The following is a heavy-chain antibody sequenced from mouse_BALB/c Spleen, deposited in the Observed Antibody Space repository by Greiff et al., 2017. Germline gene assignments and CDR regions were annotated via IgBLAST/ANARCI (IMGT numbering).Heavy chain of an antibody. CDR2: IWSGGST. CDR1: GFSLTSYG. V-gene: IGHV2-2*02. J-gene: IGHJ4*01. CDR3: ARGKAQYYYAMDY. Sequence: VKLKQSGPGLVQPSQSLSITCTVSGFSLTSYGVHWVRQSPGKGLEWLGVIWSGGSTDYNAAFISRLSISKDNSKSQVFFKMNSLQANDTAIYYCARGKAQYYYAMDYWGQGTSVTVSS.